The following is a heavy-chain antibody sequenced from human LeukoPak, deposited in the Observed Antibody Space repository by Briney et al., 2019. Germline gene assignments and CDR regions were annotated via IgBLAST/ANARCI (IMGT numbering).Heavy chain of an antibody. D-gene: IGHD1-1*01. V-gene: IGHV3-53*01. CDR3: ARSPVLDRNDWSFAD. CDR1: GFTVSRNY. Sequence: SGGSLRLSCAASGFTVSRNYMSWVRQAPRKGLEWVSVSYSGGDTYYPDSVKGRFTVSRDNPKNTVYLQMNSLRAEDTAVYFCARSPVLDRNDWSFADWGQGTLVTVSS. CDR2: SYSGGDT. J-gene: IGHJ4*02.